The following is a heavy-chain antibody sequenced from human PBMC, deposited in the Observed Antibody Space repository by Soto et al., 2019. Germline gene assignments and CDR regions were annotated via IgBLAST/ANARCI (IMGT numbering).Heavy chain of an antibody. CDR1: GHTFTSHY. CDR3: ARDQVAGTYYFDY. D-gene: IGHD2-15*01. Sequence: QVQLVQSGAEVRKPGASVKVSCKASGHTFTSHYMHWVRQAXXXGLEWMGVINPSGGGTTYAQKFQGRVTMTRDTSTSTVYMELTSLRSEDTAVYYCARDQVAGTYYFDYWGQGTLVTVSS. V-gene: IGHV1-46*01. J-gene: IGHJ4*02. CDR2: INPSGGGT.